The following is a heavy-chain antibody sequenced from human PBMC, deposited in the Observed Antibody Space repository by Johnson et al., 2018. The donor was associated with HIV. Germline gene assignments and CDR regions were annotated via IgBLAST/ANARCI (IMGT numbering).Heavy chain of an antibody. Sequence: QVQLVESGGGVVQPGRSLRLSCAASGFTFSSYAMHWVRLAPGKGLQWVGVTSYDDSNKYYADSVRGRFTISRDISKNTLYLQMNSLRAEDTAVYYCAKDLHSSSWYYGAFDIWGQGTMVTVSS. J-gene: IGHJ3*02. CDR2: TSYDDSNK. D-gene: IGHD6-13*01. V-gene: IGHV3-30*04. CDR1: GFTFSSYA. CDR3: AKDLHSSSWYYGAFDI.